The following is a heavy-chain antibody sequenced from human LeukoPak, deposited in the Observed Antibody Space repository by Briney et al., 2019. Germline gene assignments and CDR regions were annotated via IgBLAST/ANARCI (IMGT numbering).Heavy chain of an antibody. D-gene: IGHD3-22*01. CDR2: INHSGST. J-gene: IGHJ4*02. Sequence: SETLSLTCAVYGGSFSGYYWSWIRQPPGKGLEWIGEINHSGSTNYNPSLKSRVTISVDTSKNQFSLKLGSVTAADTAVYYCARSSHTFYYDSSGYYYWGQGTLVTVSS. CDR3: ARSSHTFYYDSSGYYY. CDR1: GGSFSGYY. V-gene: IGHV4-34*01.